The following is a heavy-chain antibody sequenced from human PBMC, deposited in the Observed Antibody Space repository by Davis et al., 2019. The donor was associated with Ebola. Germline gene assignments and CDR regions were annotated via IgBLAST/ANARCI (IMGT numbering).Heavy chain of an antibody. J-gene: IGHJ6*03. CDR2: IHQSGST. CDR3: ARGAPLQLWRYSYYYMDL. V-gene: IGHV4-34*01. D-gene: IGHD5-18*01. CDR1: GFSFNDYS. Sequence: PGGSLRLSCVASGFSFNDYSMNWVRQAPGKGLEWIGEIHQSGSTNYNPSLKSRVTMSMDSSKNQFSLKVNSLTASDTAVYYCARGAPLQLWRYSYYYMDLWGIGATVTVSS.